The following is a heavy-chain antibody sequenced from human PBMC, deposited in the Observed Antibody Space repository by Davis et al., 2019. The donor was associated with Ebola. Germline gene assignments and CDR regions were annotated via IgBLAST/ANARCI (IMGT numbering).Heavy chain of an antibody. CDR3: ARAQFPTTSDH. D-gene: IGHD1-1*01. CDR1: GYTFSSYG. Sequence: ASVKVSCKASGYTFSSYGISWVRQAPGQGLEWMGWINPHNGNTNYAQNVQGRVTMTTDTSTSTAYMEVGTLRSDDTAVYYCARAQFPTTSDHWGQGTLVTVSS. V-gene: IGHV1-18*04. CDR2: INPHNGNT. J-gene: IGHJ4*02.